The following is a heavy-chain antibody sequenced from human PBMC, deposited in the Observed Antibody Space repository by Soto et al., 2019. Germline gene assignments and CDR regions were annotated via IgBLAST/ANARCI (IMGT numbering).Heavy chain of an antibody. CDR1: GGSVTGGGYY. CDR2: IYHTWST. V-gene: IGHV4-31*03. D-gene: IGHD3-10*01. J-gene: IGHJ4*02. CDR3: AGSPACSMFDY. Sequence: KSSETLSRTCSVAGGSVTGGGYYWSWIRQLPGKGLEWIGYIYHTWSTFYNPSRKSRVTISLDTSKSHFSLTLTSVTAADTPMYYCAGSPACSMFDYWGQGSPITVSS.